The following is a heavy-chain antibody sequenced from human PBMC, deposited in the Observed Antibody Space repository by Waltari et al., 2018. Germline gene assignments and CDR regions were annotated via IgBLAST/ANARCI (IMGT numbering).Heavy chain of an antibody. J-gene: IGHJ5*02. CDR2: IYYSGST. CDR1: GGSISRQSDY. CDR3: ARLPSGGASHWFDP. D-gene: IGHD2-15*01. Sequence: QLQLQESGPGLVKPSETLSLTCSVSGGSISRQSDYWGVIRQPPGKGLEYIGNIYYSGSTYYNPSLKSRVTISIDTSKNQFSLKWSSVTAADTAVYYCARLPSGGASHWFDPWGQGTLVTVSS. V-gene: IGHV4-39*01.